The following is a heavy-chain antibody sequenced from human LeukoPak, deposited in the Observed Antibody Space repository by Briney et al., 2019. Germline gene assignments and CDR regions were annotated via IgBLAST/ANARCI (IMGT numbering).Heavy chain of an antibody. V-gene: IGHV3-23*01. J-gene: IGHJ4*02. CDR3: ARGEVGRFLDCLLLGPLGY. CDR1: GFTFSSYA. Sequence: PGGSLRLSCAASGFTFSSYAMSWVRQAPGKGLEWVSAISGSGGSTYYADSVKGRFTISRDNSKNTLYLQMNSLRAEDTAVYYCARGEVGRFLDCLLLGPLGYWAQGPLVPVSS. CDR2: ISGSGGST. D-gene: IGHD3-3*01.